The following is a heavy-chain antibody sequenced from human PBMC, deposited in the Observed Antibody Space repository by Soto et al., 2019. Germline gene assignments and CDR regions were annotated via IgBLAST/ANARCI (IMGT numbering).Heavy chain of an antibody. V-gene: IGHV3-73*01. CDR1: GFTFSGSA. J-gene: IGHJ6*02. Sequence: GGSLRLSCAASGFTFSGSAMHWVRQASGKGLEWVGRIRSKANSYATAYAASVKGRFTISRDDSKNTAYLQMNSLKTEDTAVYYCTPADGYNSPYYYGMDVGGQGTSVTVSS. CDR2: IRSKANSYAT. CDR3: TPADGYNSPYYYGMDV. D-gene: IGHD5-12*01.